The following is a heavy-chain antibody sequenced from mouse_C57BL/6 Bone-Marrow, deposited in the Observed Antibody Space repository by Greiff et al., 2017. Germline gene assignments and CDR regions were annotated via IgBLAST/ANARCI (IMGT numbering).Heavy chain of an antibody. V-gene: IGHV1-4*01. CDR2: INPSSGYT. Sequence: VQLQQSGAELARPGASVKMSCKASGYTFTSYTMHWVKQRPGQGLEWIGYINPSSGYTKYNQKFKDKATLTADKSSSTAYMPLSSLTSEYSAVYYCARRGGFAYWGQGTLVTVSA. CDR3: ARRGGFAY. CDR1: GYTFTSYT. J-gene: IGHJ3*01.